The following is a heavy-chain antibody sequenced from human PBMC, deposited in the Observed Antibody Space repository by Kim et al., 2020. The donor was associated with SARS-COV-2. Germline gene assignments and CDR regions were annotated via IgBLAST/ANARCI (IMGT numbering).Heavy chain of an antibody. D-gene: IGHD3-16*02. Sequence: SETLSLTCTVSGGSISSSSYYWGWIRQPPGKGLEWIGSIFYSGSTYYNPSLKSRVTISVDTSKNQFSLKLSSVTAADTAVYYCARRMITFGGVIVNDAFDIWGQGTMVTVSS. J-gene: IGHJ3*02. CDR2: IFYSGST. CDR1: GGSISSSSYY. V-gene: IGHV4-39*01. CDR3: ARRMITFGGVIVNDAFDI.